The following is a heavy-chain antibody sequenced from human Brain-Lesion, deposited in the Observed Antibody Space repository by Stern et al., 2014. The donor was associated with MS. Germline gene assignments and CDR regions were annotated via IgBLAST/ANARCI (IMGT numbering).Heavy chain of an antibody. Sequence: QLQLQESGPGLVKPSQTLSLTCTVSGGSTSRRDYYWSWIRQPPGRGLEWIGSIYSSGNSFYNPSLKSRLTISLDTSKNQFSLRLNSVTATDTAVYYCARGPLEGIDTKTFFYAMDVWGHGTTVTVSS. V-gene: IGHV4-30-4*01. CDR2: IYSSGNS. D-gene: IGHD1-1*01. J-gene: IGHJ6*02. CDR3: ARGPLEGIDTKTFFYAMDV. CDR1: GGSTSRRDYY.